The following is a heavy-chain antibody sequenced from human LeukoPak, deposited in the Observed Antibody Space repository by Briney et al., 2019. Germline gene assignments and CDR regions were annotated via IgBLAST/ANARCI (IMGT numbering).Heavy chain of an antibody. D-gene: IGHD5-24*01. CDR2: ISAYNGNT. CDR1: GYTFTSYG. CDR3: ARDRVEMANIGPLGDAFDI. J-gene: IGHJ3*02. Sequence: ASVKVSCKASGYTFTSYGISWVRQAPGQGLEWMGWISAYNGNTNYAQKLQGRVTMTTDTSTSTAYMELRSLRSDDTAVYYCARDRVEMANIGPLGDAFDIWGQGTMVTVSS. V-gene: IGHV1-18*01.